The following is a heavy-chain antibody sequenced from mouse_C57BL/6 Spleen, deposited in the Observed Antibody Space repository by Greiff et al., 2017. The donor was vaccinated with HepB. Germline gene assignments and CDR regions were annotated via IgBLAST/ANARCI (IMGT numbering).Heavy chain of an antibody. D-gene: IGHD2-4*01. CDR3: ARYHYELLDWDFDV. CDR2: INPSNGGT. J-gene: IGHJ1*03. Sequence: QVQLQQPGTELVKPGASVKLSCKASGYTFTSYWMHWVKQRPGQGLEWIGNINPSNGGTNYNEKFKSKATLTVDKSSSTAYMQLSSLTSEDSAVYYCARYHYELLDWDFDVWGTGTTVTVSS. V-gene: IGHV1-53*01. CDR1: GYTFTSYW.